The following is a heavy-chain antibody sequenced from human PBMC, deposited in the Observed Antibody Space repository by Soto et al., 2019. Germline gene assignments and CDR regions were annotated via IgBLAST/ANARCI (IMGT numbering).Heavy chain of an antibody. CDR3: ARVDSSGWYYYGMDV. CDR2: IYTSGST. J-gene: IGHJ6*02. Sequence: SETLSLTCTVSGGSISSYYWSWIRQPAGKGLEWIGRIYTSGSTNYNPSLKSRVTMSVDTSKNQFSLKLSSVTAADTAMYYCARVDSSGWYYYGMDVWGQGTTVTVSS. CDR1: GGSISSYY. V-gene: IGHV4-4*07. D-gene: IGHD6-19*01.